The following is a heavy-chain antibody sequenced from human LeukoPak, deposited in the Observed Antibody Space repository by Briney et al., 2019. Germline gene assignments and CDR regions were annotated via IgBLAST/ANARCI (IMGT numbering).Heavy chain of an antibody. D-gene: IGHD6-19*01. Sequence: GGSLRLSCAASGFTFSSYSMNWVRQAPGKGLGWVSSISSSSSYIYYADSVKGRFTISRDNAKNSLYLQMNSLRAEDTAVYYCAREWGIAVIDYWGQGTLVTVSS. V-gene: IGHV3-21*01. CDR3: AREWGIAVIDY. CDR2: ISSSSSYI. CDR1: GFTFSSYS. J-gene: IGHJ4*02.